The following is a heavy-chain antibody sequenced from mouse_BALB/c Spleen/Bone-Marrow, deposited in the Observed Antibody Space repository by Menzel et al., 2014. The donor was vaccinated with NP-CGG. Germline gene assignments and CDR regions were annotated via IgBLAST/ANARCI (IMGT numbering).Heavy chain of an antibody. CDR2: IYPGNVNT. J-gene: IGHJ2*01. Sequence: VQLQQSGPELVEPGASVRISCKASGYTFTSYYIHWVKQRPGQGLEWIGWIYPGNVNTKYNEKFKGKATLTADKSSSTAYMQLSSLTSEDSAVYFCAREGGRYDFDYWGQGTTLTVSS. D-gene: IGHD2-14*01. CDR3: AREGGRYDFDY. V-gene: IGHV1S56*01. CDR1: GYTFTSYY.